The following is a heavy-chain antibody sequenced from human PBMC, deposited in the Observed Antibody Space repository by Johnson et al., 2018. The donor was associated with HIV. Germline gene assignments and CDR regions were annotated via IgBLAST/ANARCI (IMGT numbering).Heavy chain of an antibody. CDR2: IKQDGSEK. V-gene: IGHV3-7*03. CDR1: GFTFSIYG. D-gene: IGHD1-26*01. CDR3: ARDRVYSGSYYSGAFDV. Sequence: VQLVESGGGVVQPGGSLRLSCAASGFTFSIYGMHWVRQAPGKGLVWVANIKQDGSEKYYVDSLMGRLTISRDNVKKSLFLQMNGLRADDTDVYYCARDRVYSGSYYSGAFDVWGQGAMVTVSS. J-gene: IGHJ3*01.